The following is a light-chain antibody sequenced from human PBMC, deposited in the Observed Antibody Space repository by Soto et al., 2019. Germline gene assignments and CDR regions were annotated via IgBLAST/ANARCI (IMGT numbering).Light chain of an antibody. CDR1: QDIGSR. V-gene: IGKV1-5*01. Sequence: DIQMTQSPPTLPASAGDRVTITCRASQDIGSRLAWYQQKPGKAPKFLVYDASNLESGVPSRFSGSGSGTEFTLTISSLQPDDFATYYCQQYNSYSVTFGQGTKVDIK. CDR3: QQYNSYSVT. CDR2: DAS. J-gene: IGKJ1*01.